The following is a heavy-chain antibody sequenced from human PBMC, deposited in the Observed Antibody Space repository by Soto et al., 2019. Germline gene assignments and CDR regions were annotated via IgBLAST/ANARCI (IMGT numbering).Heavy chain of an antibody. Sequence: GESLKISCKGSGYSFTSYWISWVRQMPGKGLEWMGRIDPSDSYTNYSPSFQGHVTISADKSISTAYLQWSSLKASDTAMYYCARTIDGLSTFDYWGQGTLVTVSS. D-gene: IGHD3-16*02. CDR2: IDPSDSYT. CDR1: GYSFTSYW. J-gene: IGHJ4*02. CDR3: ARTIDGLSTFDY. V-gene: IGHV5-10-1*01.